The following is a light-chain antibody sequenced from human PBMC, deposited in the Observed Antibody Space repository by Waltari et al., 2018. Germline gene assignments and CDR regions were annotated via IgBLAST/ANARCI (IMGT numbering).Light chain of an antibody. CDR2: TKN. J-gene: IGLJ2*01. CDR3: AAWDDSLNGAV. V-gene: IGLV1-44*01. Sequence: QSVLTQPPSASGTPGQRVTISCSGSSSNIGRNTVTWYQQLPGTAPNPLIHTKNQRPSGVPDRFSGSKSGTSASLAISGLQSEDETDYYCAAWDDSLNGAVFGGGTKLTVL. CDR1: SSNIGRNT.